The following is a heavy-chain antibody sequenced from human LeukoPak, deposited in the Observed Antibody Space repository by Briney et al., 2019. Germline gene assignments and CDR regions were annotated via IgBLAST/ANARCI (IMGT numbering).Heavy chain of an antibody. D-gene: IGHD3-10*01. CDR2: ISSSGSTI. J-gene: IGHJ6*03. V-gene: IGHV3-48*04. CDR1: GFTFSSYS. Sequence: GGSLRLSCAASGFTFSSYSMNWVRQAPGKGLEWVSYISSSGSTIYYADSVKGRFTISRDNAKNSLYLQMNSLRAEDTAVYYCAGGSRNYYGSGSSDMDVWGKGTTVTISS. CDR3: AGGSRNYYGSGSSDMDV.